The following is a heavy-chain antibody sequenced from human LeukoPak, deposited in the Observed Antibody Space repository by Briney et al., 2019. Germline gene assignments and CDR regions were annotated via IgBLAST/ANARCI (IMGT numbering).Heavy chain of an antibody. J-gene: IGHJ4*02. CDR2: IGGSVTST. CDR1: GFTFNTYA. V-gene: IGHV3-23*01. CDR3: ARDRDRPYFDY. Sequence: GGSLILSCAASGFTFNTYAMSSVRQAPGKGLERVSAIGGSVTSTYYAASVKGRFDISRDNSDNTLYLQMSSLRAEDTAIYYCARDRDRPYFDYWGQGTLVTVSS.